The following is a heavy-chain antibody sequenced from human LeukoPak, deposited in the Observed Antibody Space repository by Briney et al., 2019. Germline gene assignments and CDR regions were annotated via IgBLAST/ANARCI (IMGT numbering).Heavy chain of an antibody. J-gene: IGHJ4*02. CDR2: ISHSGST. V-gene: IGHV4-34*01. Sequence: DPSETLSLTCAVYGGSFSGYYWSWIRQPPGKGLEWIGEISHSGSTNYNPSLKSRVTISLDTSKKQFSLRLSSVTAADTAVCYCASYGGNSVYDYWGQGTLVTVSS. CDR1: GGSFSGYY. CDR3: ASYGGNSVYDY. D-gene: IGHD4-23*01.